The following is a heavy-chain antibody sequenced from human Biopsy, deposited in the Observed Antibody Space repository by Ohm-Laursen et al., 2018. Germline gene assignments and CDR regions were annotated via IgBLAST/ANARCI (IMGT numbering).Heavy chain of an antibody. D-gene: IGHD6-19*01. Sequence: SLRLSCAASGFTFSSHAMSWVRQAPGKGLEWVAIIWYDGSNKYYADSVKGRFTISRDDSKNTLYLQMNSLRAEDTAVYYCARDLEYGSSFYYYYGMDVWGQGTTVTVSS. CDR3: ARDLEYGSSFYYYYGMDV. V-gene: IGHV3-33*08. J-gene: IGHJ6*02. CDR2: IWYDGSNK. CDR1: GFTFSSHA.